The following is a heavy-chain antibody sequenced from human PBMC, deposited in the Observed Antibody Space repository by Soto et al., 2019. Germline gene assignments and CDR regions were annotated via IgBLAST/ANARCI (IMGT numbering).Heavy chain of an antibody. J-gene: IGHJ4*02. CDR2: ISISGSTI. D-gene: IGHD3-3*01. CDR3: ARVERGITIFGVVVPPFDY. CDR1: GFTFSDYY. Sequence: QVQLVESGGGLVKPGGSLRLSCAASGFTFSDYYMSWIRQAPGKGLEWVSYISISGSTIFYADSVKGRFTISRDNAKNSLYLQMNSLRAEDTAVYYCARVERGITIFGVVVPPFDYWGQGTLVTVCS. V-gene: IGHV3-11*01.